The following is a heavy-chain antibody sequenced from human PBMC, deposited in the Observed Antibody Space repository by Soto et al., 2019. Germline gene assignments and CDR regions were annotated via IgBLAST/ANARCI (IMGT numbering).Heavy chain of an antibody. CDR2: IIPIFGTA. CDR3: AYGYYGSDIYYFDY. J-gene: IGHJ4*02. Sequence: EASVKVSCKASGGTFSSYAISWVRQAPGQGLEWMGGIIPIFGTANYAQKFQGRVTITADESTSTAYMELSSLRSEDTAVYYCAYGYYGSDIYYFDYWGQGTLVTVSS. V-gene: IGHV1-69*13. D-gene: IGHD3-10*01. CDR1: GGTFSSYA.